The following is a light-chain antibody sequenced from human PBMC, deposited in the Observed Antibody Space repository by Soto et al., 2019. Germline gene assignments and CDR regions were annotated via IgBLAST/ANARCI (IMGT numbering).Light chain of an antibody. Sequence: ETVSRHPPCTLSLYPRARPTLYSRACQSVSISHLAWYQQIPGQAPRLLIYAASSRATGIPDRFSGSGSGTDFTLTISRLEPEDFAMYYCHQYGSSPTFGQGTKVDIK. CDR1: QSVSISH. CDR3: HQYGSSPT. CDR2: AAS. J-gene: IGKJ2*01. V-gene: IGKV3-20*01.